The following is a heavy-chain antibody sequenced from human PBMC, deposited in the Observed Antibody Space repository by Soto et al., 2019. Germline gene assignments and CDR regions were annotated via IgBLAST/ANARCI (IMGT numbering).Heavy chain of an antibody. D-gene: IGHD3-22*01. J-gene: IGHJ4*02. CDR3: ARDPFSYYDSSGYQPTFFDY. CDR1: GYTFTGYY. CDR2: INPNSGGT. V-gene: IGHV1-2*02. Sequence: ASVKVSCKASGYTFTGYYMHWVRQAPGRGLEWMGWINPNSGGTNYAQKLQGRVTMTTDTSTSTAYMELRSLRSDDTAVYYCARDPFSYYDSSGYQPTFFDYWGQGTLVTVSS.